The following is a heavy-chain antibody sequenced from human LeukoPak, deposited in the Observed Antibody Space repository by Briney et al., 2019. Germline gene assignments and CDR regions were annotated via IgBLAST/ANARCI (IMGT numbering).Heavy chain of an antibody. CDR2: ISYDGSNK. CDR1: GFTFSSYG. J-gene: IGHJ4*02. D-gene: IGHD3-16*01. Sequence: PGGSLRLSCAASGFTFSSYGMHWVRQAPGKGLEWVAVISYDGSNKYYADSVKGRFTISRDNSKNTLYLQMNSLRAEDTAVYYCAKDLGGAHDYWGQGTLVTVSS. V-gene: IGHV3-30*18. CDR3: AKDLGGAHDY.